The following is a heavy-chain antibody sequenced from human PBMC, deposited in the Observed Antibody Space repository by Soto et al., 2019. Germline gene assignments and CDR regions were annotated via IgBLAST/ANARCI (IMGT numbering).Heavy chain of an antibody. CDR2: ISGDNGNT. J-gene: IGHJ6*02. CDR3: ARERVAEAGTTLDYYYTGMDV. V-gene: IGHV1-18*04. Sequence: ASVKVSCKASGYTFINFGISWVRQAPGQGLEWMGWISGDNGNTNYARKFQGRVALTTDTSTKTAYMELRSLRFDDTAVYYCARERVAEAGTTLDYYYTGMDVWGQGTTVTVSS. CDR1: GYTFINFG. D-gene: IGHD6-19*01.